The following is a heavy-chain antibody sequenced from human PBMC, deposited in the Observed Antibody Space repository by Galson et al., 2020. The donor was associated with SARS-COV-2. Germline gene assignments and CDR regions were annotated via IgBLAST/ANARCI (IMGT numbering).Heavy chain of an antibody. CDR1: GFTFSSYS. J-gene: IGHJ6*02. V-gene: IGHV3-48*01. CDR2: VSSSSSTI. Sequence: GGSLRLSCAASGFTFSSYSMKWVRQAPGKGLEWVSYVSSSSSTIYYADSVKGRFTISRDNAKNSLYLQMNSLRAEDTAVYYCAREDCMDVWGQGTTVTVSS. CDR3: AREDCMDV.